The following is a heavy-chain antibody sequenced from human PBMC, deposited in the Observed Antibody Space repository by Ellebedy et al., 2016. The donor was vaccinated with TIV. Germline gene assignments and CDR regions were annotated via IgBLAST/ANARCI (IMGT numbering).Heavy chain of an antibody. CDR2: IYYSGST. V-gene: IGHV4-39*01. D-gene: IGHD3-16*02. CDR1: GGSISSSSYY. J-gene: IGHJ4*02. CDR3: ASRPTPVWGSYRPIVD. Sequence: GSLRLXXTVSGGSISSSSYYWGWIRQPPGKGLEWIGSIYYSGSTYYNPSLKSRVTISVDTSKNQFSLKLSSVTAADTAVYYCASRPTPVWGSYRPIVDWGQGTLVTVSS.